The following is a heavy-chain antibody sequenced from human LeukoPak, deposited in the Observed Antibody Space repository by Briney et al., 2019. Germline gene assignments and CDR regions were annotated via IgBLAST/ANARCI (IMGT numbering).Heavy chain of an antibody. CDR2: IYSSGST. CDR1: GGSINNYY. CDR3: ARTPIYYFDNSGYYN. J-gene: IGHJ4*02. V-gene: IGHV4-4*07. Sequence: SETLSLTCTVSGGSINNYYWSWIRQPAGKGLGWIGLIYSSGSTSYNPSLKSRVTMSVDTSKKQFSLRLSSVTAADTAVYYGARTPIYYFDNSGYYNWGQGTLVTVSS. D-gene: IGHD3-22*01.